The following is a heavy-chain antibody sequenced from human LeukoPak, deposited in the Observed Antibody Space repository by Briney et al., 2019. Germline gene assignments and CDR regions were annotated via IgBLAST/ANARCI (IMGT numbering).Heavy chain of an antibody. CDR3: AREGSGYTYGRGSYFDY. Sequence: GASVKVSCKASGYTFTSYDINWVRQATGQGLEWMGWMNPNSGNTGYAQKFQGRVTMTRDTSISTAYMDLSGLRPDDTAVYYCAREGSGYTYGRGSYFDYWGHGILVTVSS. D-gene: IGHD5-18*01. V-gene: IGHV1-8*01. CDR2: MNPNSGNT. CDR1: GYTFTSYD. J-gene: IGHJ4*01.